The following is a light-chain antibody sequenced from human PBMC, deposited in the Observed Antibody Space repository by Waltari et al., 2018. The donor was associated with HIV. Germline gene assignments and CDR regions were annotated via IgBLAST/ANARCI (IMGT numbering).Light chain of an antibody. V-gene: IGLV3-21*02. CDR2: GDS. CDR3: QVWDSGSAHVL. CDR1: HLRNTA. J-gene: IGLJ2*01. Sequence: SYVLTQPPSVSAAPGPTARITCGGNHLRNTAVYWSQQKPGQAPVLVVYGDSDRPSGIPERFSGSKSGNTATLTISRVEAGDEADYYCQVWDSGSAHVLFGGGTKLTVL.